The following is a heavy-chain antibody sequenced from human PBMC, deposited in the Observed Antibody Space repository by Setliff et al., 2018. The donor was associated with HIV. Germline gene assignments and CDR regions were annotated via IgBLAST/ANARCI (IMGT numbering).Heavy chain of an antibody. CDR1: GFLFHTYW. CDR3: AREVTSFEAFDL. D-gene: IGHD2-21*02. J-gene: IGHJ3*01. V-gene: IGHV3-7*05. Sequence: PGGSLRLSCAASGFLFHTYWMSWVRQAPGKGLEWVANIKEDGSEKYYVDSVKGRFTISRDNAKNSLYLQMSSLRAEDTAVYYCAREVTSFEAFDLWGQGTMVTVSS. CDR2: IKEDGSEK.